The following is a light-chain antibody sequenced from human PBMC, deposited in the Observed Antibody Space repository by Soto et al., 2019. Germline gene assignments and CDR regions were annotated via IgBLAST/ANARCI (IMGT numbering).Light chain of an antibody. V-gene: IGLV2-11*01. CDR3: CSYGGSFYV. Sequence: SVLTQPHSVSGSPGRSVAISCSGKNCDVGGYNYVSWYQQHPGKAPKLIIFDVNKRPSGVPDRFSGSKSGSTASLTISGLQAEDEADYYCCSYGGSFYVVGTGTKVTVL. CDR2: DVN. CDR1: NCDVGGYNY. J-gene: IGLJ1*01.